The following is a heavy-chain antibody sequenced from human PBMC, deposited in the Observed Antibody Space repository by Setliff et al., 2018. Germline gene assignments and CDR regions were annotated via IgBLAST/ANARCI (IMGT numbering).Heavy chain of an antibody. V-gene: IGHV3-7*01. J-gene: IGHJ4*02. D-gene: IGHD3-10*01. CDR1: RFTFSNYW. Sequence: PGGSPRLSCAASRFTFSNYWMSWVRQAPGKGLEWVANIKEDGSEKYYVDSVKGRFTISRDNAKNSLDLQMNSLRGEDTAVYYCVRDWASGDDHWGRGTLVTVSS. CDR2: IKEDGSEK. CDR3: VRDWASGDDH.